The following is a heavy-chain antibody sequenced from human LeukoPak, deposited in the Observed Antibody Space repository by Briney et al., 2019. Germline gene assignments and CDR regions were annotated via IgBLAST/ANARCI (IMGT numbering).Heavy chain of an antibody. CDR3: APLRLPRRIVGA. V-gene: IGHV4-61*02. Sequence: SETLSLTCTVSGGSVRSVSYYWSWIRQPAGKGLEWIGRIYTSGSTNYNPSLKSRVTISVDTSKNQFSLKLSSVTAADTAVYYCAPLRLPRRIVGAWGQGTLVTVPS. CDR2: IYTSGST. CDR1: GGSVRSVSYY. D-gene: IGHD1-26*01. J-gene: IGHJ5*02.